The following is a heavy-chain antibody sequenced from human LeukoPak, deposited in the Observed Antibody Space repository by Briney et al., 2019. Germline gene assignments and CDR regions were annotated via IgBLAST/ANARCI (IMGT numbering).Heavy chain of an antibody. J-gene: IGHJ4*02. CDR3: ARVEMVRSYYDSSGYYYVKDY. Sequence: SVKVSCKASGGTFSSYAISWVRQAPGQGLEWMGRIIPIFGTANYAQKFQGRATITTDESTSTAYMELSSLRSEDTAVYYCARVEMVRSYYDSSGYYYVKDYWGQGTLVTVSS. V-gene: IGHV1-69*05. CDR1: GGTFSSYA. D-gene: IGHD3-22*01. CDR2: IIPIFGTA.